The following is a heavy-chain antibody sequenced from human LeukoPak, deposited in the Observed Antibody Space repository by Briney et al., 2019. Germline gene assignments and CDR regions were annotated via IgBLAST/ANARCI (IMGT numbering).Heavy chain of an antibody. CDR2: IWYDGSNK. V-gene: IGHV3-33*01. CDR1: GFTFSSYG. D-gene: IGHD3-9*01. J-gene: IGHJ3*02. CDR3: AREYDILTRFAFDI. Sequence: PGGSLRLSCAACGFTFSSYGMHWVRQAPGKGLEWVAVIWYDGSNKYYADSVKGRFTISRDNSKNTLYLQMNSLRAEDTAVYYCAREYDILTRFAFDIWGQGTMVTVSS.